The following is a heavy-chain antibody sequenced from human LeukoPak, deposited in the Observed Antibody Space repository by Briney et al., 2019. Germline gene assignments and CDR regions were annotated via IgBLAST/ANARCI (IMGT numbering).Heavy chain of an antibody. J-gene: IGHJ4*02. V-gene: IGHV3-23*01. D-gene: IGHD3-3*02. CDR1: GFTFSNYG. CDR2: ISGTGGTT. CDR3: AKRLAMTGTYHFDC. Sequence: RGGSLRPSCAASGFTFSNYGMNWVRQAPGKGLEWVSRISGTGGTTFYADSVKGRFTISRDTSKNTLYLQMNSLRAEDTAVYYCAKRLAMTGTYHFDCGGQATLVTVSS.